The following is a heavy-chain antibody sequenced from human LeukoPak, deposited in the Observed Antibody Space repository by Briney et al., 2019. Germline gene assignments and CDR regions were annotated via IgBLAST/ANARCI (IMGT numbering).Heavy chain of an antibody. CDR1: GGSISNYF. D-gene: IGHD7-27*01. CDR3: ARRPTGDPKFDY. CDR2: IYSSGST. Sequence: SETLSLTCSVSGGSISNYFWTWIRRPPGKGLEWIGYIYSSGSTYYNPSLKSRVTISVDTSKNRFSLKLSTVTAADTAVYYCARRPTGDPKFDYWGQGTLVTVSS. V-gene: IGHV4-59*08. J-gene: IGHJ4*02.